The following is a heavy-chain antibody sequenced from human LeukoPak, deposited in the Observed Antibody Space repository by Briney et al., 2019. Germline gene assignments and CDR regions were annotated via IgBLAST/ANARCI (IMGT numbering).Heavy chain of an antibody. J-gene: IGHJ4*02. CDR1: GYTFTGYY. CDR3: AISMGLRFLEWLTVDY. CDR2: ISAYNGNT. V-gene: IGHV1-18*04. D-gene: IGHD3-3*01. Sequence: GASVKASCKASGYTFTGYYIHWVRQAPGQGLEWMGWISAYNGNTNYAQKLQGRVTMTTDTSTSTAYMELRSLRSDDTAVYYCAISMGLRFLEWLTVDYRGQGTLVTVSS.